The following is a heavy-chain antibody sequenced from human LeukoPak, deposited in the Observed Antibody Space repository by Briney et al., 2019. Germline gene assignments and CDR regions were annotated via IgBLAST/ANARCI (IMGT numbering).Heavy chain of an antibody. V-gene: IGHV4-34*01. CDR2: INHSGST. J-gene: IGHJ5*02. CDR1: GGSFSGYY. Sequence: SETLSLTCAVYGGSFSGYYWSWIRQPPGKGLEWIGEINHSGSTNYNPSLKSRVTISVDTSKNQFSLKLSSVTAADTAVYYCARGSGWFDPWSQGTLVTVSS. CDR3: ARGSGWFDP.